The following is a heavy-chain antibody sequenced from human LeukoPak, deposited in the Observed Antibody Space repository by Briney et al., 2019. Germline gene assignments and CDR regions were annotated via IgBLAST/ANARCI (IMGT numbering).Heavy chain of an antibody. CDR1: GYTLTELS. D-gene: IGHD2-15*01. J-gene: IGHJ4*02. CDR2: FDSEDGET. CDR3: ATERLYCSGGSCYPFFDY. V-gene: IGHV1-24*01. Sequence: ASVKVSCKVSGYTLTELSMHWVRQAPGKGLEWMGGFDSEDGETIYAQKFQGRVTMTEDTSTDTAYMELSSLRSEDTAVYYCATERLYCSGGSCYPFFDYWGQGTLVTVSS.